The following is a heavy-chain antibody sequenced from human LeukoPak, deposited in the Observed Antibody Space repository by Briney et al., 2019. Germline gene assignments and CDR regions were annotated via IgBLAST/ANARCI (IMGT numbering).Heavy chain of an antibody. CDR2: INWNGGST. D-gene: IGHD4-17*01. V-gene: IGHV3-20*04. CDR1: GFTFSSYA. Sequence: GGSLRLSCAASGFTFSSYAMSWVRQAPGKGLEWVSGINWNGGSTGYADSVKGRFTISRDNAKNSLYLQMNSLRAEDTALYYCARADDYGDYSSTYYYMEVWGKGTTVTVSS. CDR3: ARADDYGDYSSTYYYMEV. J-gene: IGHJ6*03.